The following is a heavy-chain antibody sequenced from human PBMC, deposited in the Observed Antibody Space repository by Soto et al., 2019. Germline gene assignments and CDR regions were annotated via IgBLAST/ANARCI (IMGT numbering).Heavy chain of an antibody. CDR1: GFTFSTYS. Sequence: EVQQVESGGGLVQPGGSLRLSCAASGFTFSTYSMHWIRQAPGKGLVCVSSIAYDESTTTYADSVKGRFTISRDHAKHMLYLQIDSPGAEDSAVYYCPSGGGSHAHAPDYWGQGTLVTVSS. CDR2: IAYDESTT. CDR3: PSGGGSHAHAPDY. D-gene: IGHD2-15*01. J-gene: IGHJ4*02. V-gene: IGHV3-74*01.